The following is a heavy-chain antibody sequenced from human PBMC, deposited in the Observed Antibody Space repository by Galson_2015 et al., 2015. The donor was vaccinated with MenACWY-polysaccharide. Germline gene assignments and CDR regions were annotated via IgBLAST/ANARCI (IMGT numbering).Heavy chain of an antibody. Sequence: ETLSLTCSLSGGSVKNSYWSWFRQPPGKGLEWTGYIFYTGSTTYNPSLKSRVTISIDASESHFSLNLTSVTAADTAVYYCARGRALTDYWGQGTLVT. CDR2: IFYTGST. CDR3: ARGRALTDY. V-gene: IGHV4-59*02. J-gene: IGHJ4*02. CDR1: GGSVKNSY.